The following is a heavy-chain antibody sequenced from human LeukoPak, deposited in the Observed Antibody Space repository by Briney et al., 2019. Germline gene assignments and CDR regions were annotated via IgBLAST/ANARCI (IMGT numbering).Heavy chain of an antibody. CDR3: ARTDTAMVNDFDY. J-gene: IGHJ4*02. Sequence: SVKVSCKASGGAFSSYAISWVRQAPGQGLEWMGGIIPIFGTANYAQKFQGRVTITTDESTSTAYMELSSLRSEDTAVYYCARTDTAMVNDFDYWGRGTLVTVSS. D-gene: IGHD5-18*01. CDR2: IIPIFGTA. CDR1: GGAFSSYA. V-gene: IGHV1-69*05.